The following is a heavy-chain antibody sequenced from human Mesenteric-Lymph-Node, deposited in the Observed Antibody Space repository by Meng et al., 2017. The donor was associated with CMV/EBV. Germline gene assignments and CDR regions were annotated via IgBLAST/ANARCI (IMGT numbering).Heavy chain of an antibody. CDR3: ARERYCSSTSCYSGYYYYGMDV. CDR2: ISSSSSYI. D-gene: IGHD2-2*02. V-gene: IGHV3-21*01. J-gene: IGHJ6*02. CDR1: GFTFSSYS. Sequence: ETLSLTCAASGFTFSSYSMNWVRQASGKGLEWVSSISSSSSYIYYADSVKGRFTISRDNAKNSLYLQMNSLRAEDTAVYYCARERYCSSTSCYSGYYYYGMDVWGQGTTVTVSS.